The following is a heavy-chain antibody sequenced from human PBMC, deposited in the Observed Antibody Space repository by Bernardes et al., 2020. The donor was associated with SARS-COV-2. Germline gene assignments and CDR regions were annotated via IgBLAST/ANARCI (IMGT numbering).Heavy chain of an antibody. D-gene: IGHD2-15*01. V-gene: IGHV2-5*02. CDR3: AHAICSGGSCPNGY. Sequence: SGSPLLKPTQTLTMTCTFSGFSLSTSGVGVGWIRQPPGKALEWLALIYWDDDKRYSPSLKSRITINKDTSKNQVVLTMTNMDPVDTATYCCAHAICSGGSCPNGYWGQGTLVTGSS. CDR2: IYWDDDK. J-gene: IGHJ4*02. CDR1: GFSLSTSGVG.